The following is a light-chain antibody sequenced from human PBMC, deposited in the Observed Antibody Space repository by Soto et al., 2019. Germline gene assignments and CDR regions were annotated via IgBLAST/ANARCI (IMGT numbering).Light chain of an antibody. J-gene: IGKJ1*01. CDR2: GAS. V-gene: IGKV3-15*01. CDR1: QNVATN. CDR3: HQATSGLRT. Sequence: IVMTQSPVTLSMSPGDRVTLSCRASQNVATNVAWYQQKPGQAPRLLIYGASIRATGVPARFSGSGSGTEFTLTIDSLQSEDFAVFYCHQATSGLRTFGRGTRVE.